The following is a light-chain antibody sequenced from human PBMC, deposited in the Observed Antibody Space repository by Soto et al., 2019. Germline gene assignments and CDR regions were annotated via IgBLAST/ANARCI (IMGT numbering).Light chain of an antibody. Sequence: EIVLTQSPGTLTLSPGERATLACRASHSLTRSYLAWYQQRPGQAPRLVIYGASSRATGIPDRFSGSGSGTDFTLTISSLQPDDFATYYCQQYNGTFGQGTKVDIK. CDR3: QQYNGT. J-gene: IGKJ1*01. CDR2: GAS. V-gene: IGKV3-20*01. CDR1: HSLTRSY.